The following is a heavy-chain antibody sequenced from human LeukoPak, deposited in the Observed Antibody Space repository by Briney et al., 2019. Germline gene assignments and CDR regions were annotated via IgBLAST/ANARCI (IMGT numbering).Heavy chain of an antibody. V-gene: IGHV3-23*01. D-gene: IGHD6-13*01. CDR3: ATSYSSSWYLSPNFDY. J-gene: IGHJ4*02. CDR2: ISGSGGST. CDR1: GFTFSSYA. Sequence: GGTLRLSCAASGFTFSSYAMSWVRQAPGKGLEWVSAISGSGGSTYYADSVKGRFTISRDNSKNTLYLQMNSLRAEDTAVYYCATSYSSSWYLSPNFDYWGQGTLVTVSS.